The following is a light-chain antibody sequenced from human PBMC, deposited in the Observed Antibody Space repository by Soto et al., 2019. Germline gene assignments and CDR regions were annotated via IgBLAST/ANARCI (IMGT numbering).Light chain of an antibody. CDR1: QSVGTN. V-gene: IGKV3-15*01. Sequence: EIVLTQSPATLSLSPGERATLSCRASQSVGTNLAWYQQKPRQAPRLLIYAASTRATGLPARFRGSGSGTDFTLTISSLQSEDFAVYYCQEYNSWPTWTFGQGTKVDIK. CDR2: AAS. J-gene: IGKJ1*01. CDR3: QEYNSWPTWT.